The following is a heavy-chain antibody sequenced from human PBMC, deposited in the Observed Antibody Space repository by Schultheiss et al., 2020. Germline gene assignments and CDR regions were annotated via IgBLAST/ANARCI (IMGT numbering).Heavy chain of an antibody. D-gene: IGHD4-17*01. CDR1: GGSFSGYY. J-gene: IGHJ4*02. CDR3: ARDEDGFDS. CDR2: IYYSGST. Sequence: SETLSLTCAVYGGSFSGYYWSWIRQPPGKGLEWIGYIYYSGSTYYNPSLKSRVTISVDTSKNQFSLKLSSVTAADTAVYYCARDEDGFDSWGQGTLVTVSS. V-gene: IGHV4-59*12.